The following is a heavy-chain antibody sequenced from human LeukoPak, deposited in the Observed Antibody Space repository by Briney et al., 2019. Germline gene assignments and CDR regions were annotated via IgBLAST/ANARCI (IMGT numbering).Heavy chain of an antibody. D-gene: IGHD3-10*01. V-gene: IGHV1-69*13. CDR1: GGTFSSYA. J-gene: IGHJ5*02. CDR3: ARDWNYYGSGSPVGNVYWFDP. CDR2: INSILGTA. Sequence: SVTVSCKASGGTFSSYAISWVRQAPGQGLEWMGGINSILGTANYAQKFQGRVTITADESTSTAYMELSSLRSEDTAVYYCARDWNYYGSGSPVGNVYWFDPWGQGTLVTVSS.